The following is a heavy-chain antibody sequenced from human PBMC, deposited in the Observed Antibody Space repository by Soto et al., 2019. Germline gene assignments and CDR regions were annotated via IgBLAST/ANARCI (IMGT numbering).Heavy chain of an antibody. CDR3: ARSAGGYLDV. CDR2: INPKNGGT. J-gene: IGHJ6*03. Sequence: QVHLVQSGAEVTQPGASVKVSCTTSGYTFSGYSLHWVRQAPGQGLEWMGWINPKNGGTNRAQKFQGWVTMTGDASSSTVYMELSRLKSNDTAVYYCARSAGGYLDVWGNGTTVTVSS. V-gene: IGHV1-2*04. CDR1: GYTFSGYS. D-gene: IGHD3-16*01.